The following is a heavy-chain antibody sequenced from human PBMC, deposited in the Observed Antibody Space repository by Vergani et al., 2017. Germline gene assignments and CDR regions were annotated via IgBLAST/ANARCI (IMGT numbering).Heavy chain of an antibody. CDR1: GGSISSDNYY. J-gene: IGHJ1*01. V-gene: IGHV4-30-4*01. D-gene: IGHD1-26*01. CDR3: ARYSGGDSEYFQH. Sequence: QVQLQESGPGLVKPSQTLSLTCTVSGGSISSDNYYWCWIRQPPGKGLEGIGYIYYSGFTYYNPSLKSRVSISVDTSKNQFSLKLSSVTAADTAVYYCARYSGGDSEYFQHWGQGTLVTVSS. CDR2: IYYSGFT.